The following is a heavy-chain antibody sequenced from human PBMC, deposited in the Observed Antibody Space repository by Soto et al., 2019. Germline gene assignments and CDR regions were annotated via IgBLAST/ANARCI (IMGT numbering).Heavy chain of an antibody. J-gene: IGHJ4*02. V-gene: IGHV6-1*01. Sequence: PSQTLSITCAISGDSVSSNSAAWNSIRQSPSRGLEWLGRTYYRSKWYNDYAVSVKSRITINPDTSKNQFSLQLNSVTPEDTAVYYCARSGSYSGYDLDYWGQGTLVTVSS. CDR3: ARSGSYSGYDLDY. D-gene: IGHD5-12*01. CDR1: GDSVSSNSAA. CDR2: TYYRSKWYN.